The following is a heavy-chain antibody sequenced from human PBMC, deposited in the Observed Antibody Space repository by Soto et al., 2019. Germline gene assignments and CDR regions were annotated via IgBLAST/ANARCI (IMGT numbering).Heavy chain of an antibody. V-gene: IGHV4-34*01. CDR1: GGSFSGYY. Sequence: SETLSLTCAVYGGSFSGYYWSWIRQPPGKGLEWIGEINHSGSTNYNPSLKSRVTISVDTSKNQFSLKLSSVTAADTAVYDCARRATANCYKDGWGQGTLVTVSS. CDR3: ARRATANCYKDG. CDR2: INHSGST. J-gene: IGHJ4*02. D-gene: IGHD2-15*01.